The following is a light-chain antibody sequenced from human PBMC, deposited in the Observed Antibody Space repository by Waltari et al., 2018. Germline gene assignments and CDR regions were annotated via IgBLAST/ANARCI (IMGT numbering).Light chain of an antibody. J-gene: IGKJ4*01. Sequence: DTVMTQSPATLSVSPGERVILPCRASDTIYQNLAWYRQKPGQAPRLLIFGTSTRATGIPARFSGSGSGTDYTLTISSLQSEDFAVYFCQQYNHWPLAFGGGTNIEIK. CDR3: QQYNHWPLA. CDR1: DTIYQN. CDR2: GTS. V-gene: IGKV3-15*01.